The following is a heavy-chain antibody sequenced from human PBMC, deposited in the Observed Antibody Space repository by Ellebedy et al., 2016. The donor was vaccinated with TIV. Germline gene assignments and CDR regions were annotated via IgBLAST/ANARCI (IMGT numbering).Heavy chain of an antibody. CDR3: ARPGGSGGDGGTWTYGMDV. CDR1: GGTFSSYA. Sequence: SVKVSXXASGGTFSSYAISWVRQAPGQGLEWMGGIIPIFGTANYAQKFQGRVTITADESTSTAYMELSSLRSEDTAVYYCARPGGSGGDGGTWTYGMDVWGQGTTVTVSS. D-gene: IGHD2-21*02. CDR2: IIPIFGTA. J-gene: IGHJ6*02. V-gene: IGHV1-69*13.